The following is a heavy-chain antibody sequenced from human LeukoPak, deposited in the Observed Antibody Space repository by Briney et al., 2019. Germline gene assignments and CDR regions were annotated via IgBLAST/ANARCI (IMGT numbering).Heavy chain of an antibody. V-gene: IGHV3-48*03. CDR3: ARTVARIGY. CDR1: GFTFSSYE. D-gene: IGHD4-23*01. CDR2: ISSSSSTI. Sequence: GGSLRLSCAASGFTFSSYEMNWVRQAPGKGLEWVSHISSSSSTIYYTDSVKGRITISRDNSKNSLYLQMNSLRAEDTAIYYCARTVARIGYWGQGTLVTVSS. J-gene: IGHJ4*02.